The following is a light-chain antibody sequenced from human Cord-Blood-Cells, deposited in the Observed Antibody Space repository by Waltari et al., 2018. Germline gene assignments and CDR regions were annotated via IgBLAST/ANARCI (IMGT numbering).Light chain of an antibody. Sequence: SALTHPPSPSRSPGQSVTTPCPEPSSDVGGYTYTPWYQQHPGKAPKLMIYEVSKRPPGVPDRFSGSKSGNTASLTVAGLQAEDEADYYCSSYAGSNNYVFGTGTKVTVL. J-gene: IGLJ1*01. V-gene: IGLV2-8*01. CDR3: SSYAGSNNYV. CDR2: EVS. CDR1: SSDVGGYTY.